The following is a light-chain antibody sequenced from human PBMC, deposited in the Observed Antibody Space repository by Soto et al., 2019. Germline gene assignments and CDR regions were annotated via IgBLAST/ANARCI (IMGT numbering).Light chain of an antibody. CDR2: AAS. CDR3: QQLFSTPLS. V-gene: IGKV1-39*01. CDR1: QSISSY. J-gene: IGKJ4*01. Sequence: QLTQSPSPLAASIGDRVTITFRGSQSISSYFKWHQQKPGKVPKVLIYAASSLQSGVPSRFSGGGSGTEFTLTISSLQPEDFATYYCQQLFSTPLSFGGGTKVDIK.